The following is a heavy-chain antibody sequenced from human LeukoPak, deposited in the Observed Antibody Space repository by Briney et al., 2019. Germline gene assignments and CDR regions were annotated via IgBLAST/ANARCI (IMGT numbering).Heavy chain of an antibody. D-gene: IGHD4-17*01. CDR2: ISGSGGST. CDR3: SKDPYWLGYGALYNWFDP. J-gene: IGHJ5*02. Sequence: GGSLRLSCAASGFTFSSYAMSWVRQAPGKGLEWVSAISGSGGSTYYADSVKGRFTISRDNSKNTLYLQMNSLRADDTAAYYCSKDPYWLGYGALYNWFDPWGQGTLVTVSS. CDR1: GFTFSSYA. V-gene: IGHV3-23*01.